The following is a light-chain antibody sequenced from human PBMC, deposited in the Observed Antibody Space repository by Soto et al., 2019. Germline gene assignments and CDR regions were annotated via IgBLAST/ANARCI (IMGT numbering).Light chain of an antibody. J-gene: IGLJ2*01. V-gene: IGLV2-14*01. Sequence: QSALTQPASVSGSPGQSITISCTGTSNDIGANNYVSWYHHHPGKAPKILIYEAANRPSGVSHRFSGSKSADTASLTISGLQAEDEADYFCTSYTSTSTLVFGGGTKLTVL. CDR1: SNDIGANNY. CDR2: EAA. CDR3: TSYTSTSTLV.